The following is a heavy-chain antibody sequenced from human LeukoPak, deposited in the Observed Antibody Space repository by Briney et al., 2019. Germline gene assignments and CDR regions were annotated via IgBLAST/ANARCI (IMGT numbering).Heavy chain of an antibody. Sequence: PSETLSLTCSVSGASISGGTYYWGWIRQPPGKGLEWVGSIYYTGSTYDNPSLKSRVTISVDTSKNQFSLKLSSVTAADTAVYYCTRRGGSGRAFDYWGQGTLVTVSS. CDR3: TRRGGSGRAFDY. CDR1: GASISGGTYY. J-gene: IGHJ4*02. V-gene: IGHV4-39*01. D-gene: IGHD1-26*01. CDR2: IYYTGST.